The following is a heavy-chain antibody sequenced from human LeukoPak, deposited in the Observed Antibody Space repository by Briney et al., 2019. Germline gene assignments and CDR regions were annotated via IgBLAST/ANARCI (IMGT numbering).Heavy chain of an antibody. D-gene: IGHD1-26*01. J-gene: IGHJ3*02. Sequence: GGSLRLSCAPSGFTFITYALSWFRQPQGRGLDGVSTISGSGDSTYYADSVKGRFTISRDNSKNTLYLQMNNLRAEDTAVYYCAKAEWELHSGNDAFDIWGQGTMVTVSS. CDR2: ISGSGDST. CDR3: AKAEWELHSGNDAFDI. CDR1: GFTFITYA. V-gene: IGHV3-23*01.